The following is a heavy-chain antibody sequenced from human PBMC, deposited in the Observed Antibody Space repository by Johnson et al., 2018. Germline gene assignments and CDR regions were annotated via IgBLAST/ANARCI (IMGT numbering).Heavy chain of an antibody. CDR1: GFVFSGFA. J-gene: IGHJ6*02. CDR3: AREGNGDHGMDV. V-gene: IGHV3-33*01. D-gene: IGHD3-10*01. Sequence: QVQLVQSGGGVVQPGRSLRLSCAASGFVFSGFAMHWVRQPPGKGLEWVAIIWYDGRQKYYADFVKGRLTIPRDNSKNIVYLEMSSLRVDDTAVYFCAREGNGDHGMDVWGQGTTVSVSS. CDR2: IWYDGRQK.